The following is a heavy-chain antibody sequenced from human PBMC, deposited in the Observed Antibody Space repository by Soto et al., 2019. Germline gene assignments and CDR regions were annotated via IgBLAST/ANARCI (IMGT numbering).Heavy chain of an antibody. J-gene: IGHJ4*02. CDR1: GYTFSSYD. D-gene: IGHD4-17*01. CDR2: MIPNSGKI. Sequence: QVQLVQSGAEVKKPGASVKVSCKASGYTFSSYDINWVRQATGQGLEWMGWMIPNSGKIGYAQKFQGRLTMNRNTSISTAYMELSSLRSEDTAVYYCARDYGDYSGDYWGQGTLVTVSS. V-gene: IGHV1-8*01. CDR3: ARDYGDYSGDY.